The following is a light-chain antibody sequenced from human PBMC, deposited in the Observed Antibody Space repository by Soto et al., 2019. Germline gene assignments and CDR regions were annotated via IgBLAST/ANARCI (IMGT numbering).Light chain of an antibody. J-gene: IGKJ1*01. CDR3: MQGTQFPRT. V-gene: IGKV2D-29*01. CDR1: QSLLHSDGKTY. Sequence: EIVLTQTPLSLSVTPGQPASLSCKSSQSLLHSDGKTYLYWYLQRPGQPPQALMYEASYRFSGVPDRFSGSGSGTDFTLKITRVEADDGSVYYCMQGTQFPRTFGQGTKADIK. CDR2: EAS.